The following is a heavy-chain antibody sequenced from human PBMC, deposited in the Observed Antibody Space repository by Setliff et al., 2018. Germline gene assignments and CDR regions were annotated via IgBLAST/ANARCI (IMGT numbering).Heavy chain of an antibody. CDR2: IYPGNADT. Sequence: GESLKISCKGSGYSFTDYWIAWVRQTPGKGLEWMGTIYPGNADTRYSPSFQDQVTISTDTSINTAFLQWNNLKASDTAVYYCARRGERFFNWFDPWGQGTLVTVSS. D-gene: IGHD2-21*01. CDR3: ARRGERFFNWFDP. CDR1: GYSFTDYW. V-gene: IGHV5-51*01. J-gene: IGHJ5*02.